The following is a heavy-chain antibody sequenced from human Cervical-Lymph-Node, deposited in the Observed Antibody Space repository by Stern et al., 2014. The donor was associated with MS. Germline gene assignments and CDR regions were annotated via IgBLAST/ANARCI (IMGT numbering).Heavy chain of an antibody. CDR3: LSDYN. D-gene: IGHD5-24*01. CDR2: INTNTGNP. CDR1: GYRFTSYG. J-gene: IGHJ4*02. V-gene: IGHV7-4-1*02. Sequence: QVQLVQSGSELKKPGASVKVSCTGHGYRFTSYGMNWVRQAPGQGLEWMGSINTNTGNPTYAQDFTGRFVFSLDTSVSTAYLEITSLKAEDTAVYYCLSDYNWGQGTLVTVSS.